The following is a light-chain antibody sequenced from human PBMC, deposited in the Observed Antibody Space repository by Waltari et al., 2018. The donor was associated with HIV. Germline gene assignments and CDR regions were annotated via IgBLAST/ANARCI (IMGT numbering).Light chain of an antibody. Sequence: DIVMTQSPHSLALSLGERATIHCKSSQSIFYSSRNATYLAWSQQKPGQSPKLLIYWASSRASGVPDRFSGSGSRTDFTLSISSLQSEDVAVYFCQQYYSTPPTFGQGTRVEIK. V-gene: IGKV4-1*01. CDR3: QQYYSTPPT. CDR1: QSIFYSSRNATY. J-gene: IGKJ1*01. CDR2: WAS.